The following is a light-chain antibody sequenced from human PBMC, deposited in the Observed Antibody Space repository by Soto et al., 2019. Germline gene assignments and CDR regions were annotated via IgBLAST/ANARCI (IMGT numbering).Light chain of an antibody. CDR3: SSYAGSNNLV. Sequence: QSVLTQPPSAPGSPGQSVTISCTGTSNDVGGYNYVSWYQQHPGKAPKVLIYAVSKRPSGVPDRFSGSKSGNTASLTVSGLQADDEADYYCSSYAGSNNLVFGTGTKVTVL. V-gene: IGLV2-8*01. CDR1: SNDVGGYNY. CDR2: AVS. J-gene: IGLJ1*01.